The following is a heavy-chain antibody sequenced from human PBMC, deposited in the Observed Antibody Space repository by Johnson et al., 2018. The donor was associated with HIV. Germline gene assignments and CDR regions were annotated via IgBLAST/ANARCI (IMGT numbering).Heavy chain of an antibody. CDR3: TTGLPGATYDAFDI. CDR2: IKSKTDGGTT. Sequence: VQLVESGGGLVKPGGSLRLSCAASGFTFSSYWMSWVRQAPGKGLEWVGRIKSKTDGGTTDYAAPVKGRLTISRDDSKNTLYLQMNSLKTEDTAVYYCTTGLPGATYDAFDIWGQGTMVTVSS. CDR1: GFTFSSYW. V-gene: IGHV3-15*01. D-gene: IGHD5-12*01. J-gene: IGHJ3*02.